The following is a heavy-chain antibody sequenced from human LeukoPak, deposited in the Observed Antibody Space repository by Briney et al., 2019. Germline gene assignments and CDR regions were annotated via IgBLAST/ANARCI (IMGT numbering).Heavy chain of an antibody. CDR2: ILPILGTV. CDR1: GDTFNRYA. CDR3: ATAQIYCGGNSCYSAFFDY. V-gene: IGHV1-69*05. D-gene: IGHD2-21*01. Sequence: SVKVSCKASGDTFNRYAINWVRQATGQGLEWMGWILPILGTVNYAQKFQGRVTITTKASTRTAYMELSSLSSDDPAVYYCATAQIYCGGNSCYSAFFDYWGQGTRVTVSS. J-gene: IGHJ4*02.